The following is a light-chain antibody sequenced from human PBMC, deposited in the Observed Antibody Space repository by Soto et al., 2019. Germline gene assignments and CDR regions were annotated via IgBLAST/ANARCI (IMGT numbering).Light chain of an antibody. V-gene: IGLV3-1*01. J-gene: IGLJ2*01. Sequence: SYELTQPPSVSVSPGQTASITCSGDKLGDKYACWYQQKPGQSPVLVIYQDSKGPSGIPERFSGSNSGNTVTLTISGTQAMDEAYYYCQAWDSSTRVVFGGGTELTVL. CDR2: QDS. CDR3: QAWDSSTRVV. CDR1: KLGDKY.